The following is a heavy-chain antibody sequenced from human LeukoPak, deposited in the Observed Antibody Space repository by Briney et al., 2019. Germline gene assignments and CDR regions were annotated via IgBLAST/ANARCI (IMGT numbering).Heavy chain of an antibody. CDR3: ARDKEAAAALYYYYMDV. Sequence: GGSLRLSCAASGFTFSSYSMNWVRQAPGKGLEWVSSISSSSSYIYYADSVKGRFTISRDNAKNSLCLQMNSLRAEDTAVYYCARDKEAAAALYYYYMDVWGKGTTVTVSS. CDR1: GFTFSSYS. J-gene: IGHJ6*03. CDR2: ISSSSSYI. D-gene: IGHD6-13*01. V-gene: IGHV3-21*01.